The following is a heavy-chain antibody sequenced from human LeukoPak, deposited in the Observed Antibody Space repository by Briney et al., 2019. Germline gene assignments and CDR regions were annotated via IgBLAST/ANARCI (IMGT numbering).Heavy chain of an antibody. CDR2: ISGSGGST. J-gene: IGHJ4*02. CDR1: GLTFSNAW. Sequence: GGSLRLSCAASGLTFSNAWMSWVRQAPGKGLEWVSAISGSGGSTYYADSVKGRFTISRDNSKNTLYLQMNSLRAEDTAVYYCVKDLRGATAGGYFDYWGQGTLDTVSS. V-gene: IGHV3-23*01. D-gene: IGHD1-26*01. CDR3: VKDLRGATAGGYFDY.